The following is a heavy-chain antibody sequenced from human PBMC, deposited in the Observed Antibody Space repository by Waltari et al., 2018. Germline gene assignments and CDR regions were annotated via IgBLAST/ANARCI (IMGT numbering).Heavy chain of an antibody. V-gene: IGHV4-39*01. CDR1: GGSMSDDHLY. CDR2: ISYGGTT. Sequence: QLQLQASGRGLVKPSETLSLTCSVSGGSMSDDHLYWGWIRQPPGRELEWIGSISYGGTTYYNPSLESRVTILVDTSKNQFSLKVRSVTAADTAIYFCARQEAAVSKWFDPWGQGILVTVSS. J-gene: IGHJ5*02. CDR3: ARQEAAVSKWFDP. D-gene: IGHD2-15*01.